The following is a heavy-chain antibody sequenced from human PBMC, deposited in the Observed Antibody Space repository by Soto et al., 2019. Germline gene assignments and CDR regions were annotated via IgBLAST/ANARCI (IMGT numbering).Heavy chain of an antibody. V-gene: IGHV1-69*13. Sequence: GASVKVSSKASGGTFSSYAISWVRQAPGQGLEGMGGIIPIFGTANYAQKFQGRVTITADESTCTAYMELSSLSSEDTAVYYCARERGYYYDSSGPRAPPNAFDIWGQGTMVTVSS. CDR3: ARERGYYYDSSGPRAPPNAFDI. CDR2: IIPIFGTA. J-gene: IGHJ3*02. CDR1: GGTFSSYA. D-gene: IGHD3-22*01.